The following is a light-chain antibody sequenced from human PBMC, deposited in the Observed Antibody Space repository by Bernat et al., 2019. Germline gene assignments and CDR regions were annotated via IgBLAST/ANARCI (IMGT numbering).Light chain of an antibody. V-gene: IGLV1-51*01. CDR2: DTN. CDR1: SSNIGNNY. CDR3: GTWDSGHGVWV. Sequence: QSVLTQPPSVSAAPGQKVTISCSGSSSNIGNNYVSWYQQLPGTAPKLLIYDTNKRPSGIPDRFTGSKSGTSATLGITGVQTGDEADYYCGTWDSGHGVWVSGRGTRQTVV. J-gene: IGLJ3*02.